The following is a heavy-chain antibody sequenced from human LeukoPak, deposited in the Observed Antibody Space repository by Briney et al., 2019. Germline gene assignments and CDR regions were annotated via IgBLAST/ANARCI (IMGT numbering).Heavy chain of an antibody. V-gene: IGHV3-23*01. CDR3: SKDARRTSGWYFFDY. Sequence: PGGSLRLSCAASGFAFSNQAMGWVRQAPGKGLEWVSVISGSGDITYYADSVKGRFTISRDNSKNTLFLQMNSLRVEDTAIYYCSKDARRTSGWYFFDYWGQGTLVTVSS. CDR1: GFAFSNQA. J-gene: IGHJ4*02. CDR2: ISGSGDIT. D-gene: IGHD6-19*01.